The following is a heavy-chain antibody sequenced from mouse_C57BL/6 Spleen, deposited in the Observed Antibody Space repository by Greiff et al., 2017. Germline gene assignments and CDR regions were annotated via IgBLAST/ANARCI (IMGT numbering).Heavy chain of an antibody. D-gene: IGHD2-13*01. CDR3: ARAGGGEIAGY. V-gene: IGHV1-9*01. CDR1: GYTFTGYW. Sequence: QVQLQQSGAELMKPGASVKLSCKATGYTFTGYWIEWVKQRPGHGLEWIGEILPGSGSTNYNEKFKGKATFTADTSSNTAYMQLSSLTTEDSAIYYCARAGGGEIAGYWGQGTTLTVSS. J-gene: IGHJ2*01. CDR2: ILPGSGST.